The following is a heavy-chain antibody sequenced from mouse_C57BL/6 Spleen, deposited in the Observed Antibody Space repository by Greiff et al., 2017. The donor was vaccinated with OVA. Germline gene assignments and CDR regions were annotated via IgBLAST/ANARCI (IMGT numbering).Heavy chain of an antibody. Sequence: EVQLQQSGPELVKPGASVKISCKASGYTFTDYYMNWVKQSHGKSLEWIGDINPNNGGTSYNQKFKGKATLTVDKSSSTAYMELRSLTSEDSAVYYCARRRLFITTVVAHFDYWGQGTTLTVSS. J-gene: IGHJ2*01. V-gene: IGHV1-26*01. D-gene: IGHD1-1*01. CDR3: ARRRLFITTVVAHFDY. CDR1: GYTFTDYY. CDR2: INPNNGGT.